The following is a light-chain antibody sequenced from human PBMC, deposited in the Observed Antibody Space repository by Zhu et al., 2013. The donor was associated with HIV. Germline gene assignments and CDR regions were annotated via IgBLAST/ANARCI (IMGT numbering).Light chain of an antibody. CDR3: QQYDNLPSWT. J-gene: IGKJ1*01. CDR1: QDIGNY. Sequence: DIQMTQPPSSLAASVGDRVTITCRASQDIGNYLSWYQQKPGEAPKLLIYDATNLEIGVPSRFSGSGSGTDFTFTISSLQPEDIATYYCQQYDNLPSWTFGQGTKV. V-gene: IGKV1-33*01. CDR2: DAT.